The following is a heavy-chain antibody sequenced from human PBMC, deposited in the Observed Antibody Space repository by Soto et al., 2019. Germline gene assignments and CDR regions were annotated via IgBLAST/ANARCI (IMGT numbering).Heavy chain of an antibody. V-gene: IGHV3-74*01. J-gene: IGHJ6*02. D-gene: IGHD3-16*01. CDR2: VNSDGSTT. Sequence: EVQLVESGGGLVQPGGSLRLSCAASGFTFSNYWMHWVRQAPGKGLVWVSRVNSDGSTTNYADSVKGRFTISRDNAKNTLHLQMNSLGAEDTAVYYCASNYAYAEGYYYYGIDVWGQGTPVTVSS. CDR1: GFTFSNYW. CDR3: ASNYAYAEGYYYYGIDV.